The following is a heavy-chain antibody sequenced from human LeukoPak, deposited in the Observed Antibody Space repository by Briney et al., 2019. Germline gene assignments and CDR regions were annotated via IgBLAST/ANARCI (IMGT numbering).Heavy chain of an antibody. CDR2: IYPGDSDT. J-gene: IGHJ4*02. D-gene: IGHD1-26*01. V-gene: IGHV5-51*01. Sequence: RGESLQISCKGSGYSFATYWIGWVRQMPGKGLEWMGIIYPGDSDTRYSPSFQGQVTISGDKSISTAYLQWSTLKASDTAMYYCARLHWGNSGRYLDYWGQGTLVTVSS. CDR3: ARLHWGNSGRYLDY. CDR1: GYSFATYW.